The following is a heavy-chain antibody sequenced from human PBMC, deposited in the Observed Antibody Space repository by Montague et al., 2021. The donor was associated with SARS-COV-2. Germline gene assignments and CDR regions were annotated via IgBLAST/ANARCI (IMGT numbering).Heavy chain of an antibody. Sequence: SETLSLTCTVSGGSISSYYWNWIRQPPGKGLEWIGYIYPSGSTNYYPSLKSRVTISVDTSKNQFSLKLSSVTAADTAVYYCARAVGYGDPFDYWGQGTLVTVSS. CDR3: ARAVGYGDPFDY. V-gene: IGHV4-59*01. D-gene: IGHD4-17*01. CDR2: IYPSGST. J-gene: IGHJ4*02. CDR1: GGSISSYY.